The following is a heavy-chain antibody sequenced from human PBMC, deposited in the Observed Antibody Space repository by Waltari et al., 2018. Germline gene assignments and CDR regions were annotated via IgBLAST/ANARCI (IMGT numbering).Heavy chain of an antibody. D-gene: IGHD3-10*01. V-gene: IGHV3-33*03. CDR1: GFSLSNYG. J-gene: IGHJ4*02. CDR3: AKDAFGNTYLDY. Sequence: QVQLVESGGGVVQPGKSLRRSCVASGFSLSNYGMHWVRQTPGRGLEWVALTWSDGSVEYYADSVRGRFTVSRDNSKNILYLDMDSLRVDDTATYYCAKDAFGNTYLDYWGQGTLVTVSS. CDR2: TWSDGSVE.